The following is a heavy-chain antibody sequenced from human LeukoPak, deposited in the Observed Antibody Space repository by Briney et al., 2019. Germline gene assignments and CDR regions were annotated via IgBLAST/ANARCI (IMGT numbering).Heavy chain of an antibody. CDR3: ARPSGSGSYDWLDP. CDR1: GYTFTGYY. V-gene: IGHV1-2*02. D-gene: IGHD3-10*01. CDR2: INPNSGGT. J-gene: IGHJ5*02. Sequence: ASVKVSCKASGYTFTGYYMHWVRQAPGQGLEWMGWINPNSGGTNYAQKFQGRVTMTRDTSISTAYMELSRLRSDDTAVYYCARPSGSGSYDWLDPWGQGTLVTVSS.